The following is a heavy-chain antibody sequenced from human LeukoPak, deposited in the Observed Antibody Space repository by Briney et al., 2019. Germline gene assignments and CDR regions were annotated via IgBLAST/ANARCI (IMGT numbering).Heavy chain of an antibody. CDR2: IYHSGST. V-gene: IGHV4-30-2*01. J-gene: IGHJ4*02. D-gene: IGHD3-10*01. CDR1: GGSISSGGYS. Sequence: PSETLSLTGAVSGGSISSGGYSWSWIRQPPGKGLEWIGYIYHSGSTYYNPSLKSRVTISVDRSKNQFPLKLSSVTAADTAVYYCARGDYGSGSYDYWGQGTLVTVSS. CDR3: ARGDYGSGSYDY.